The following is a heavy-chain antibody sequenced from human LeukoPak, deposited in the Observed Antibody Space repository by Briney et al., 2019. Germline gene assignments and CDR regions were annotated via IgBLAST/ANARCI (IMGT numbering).Heavy chain of an antibody. CDR2: INWNGGST. V-gene: IGHV3-20*04. Sequence: GGSLRLSCAASGFTFSSYAMSWVRQAPGKGLEWVSGINWNGGSTGYADSVKGRFTISRDNAKNSLYLQMSSLRAEDTALYYCARDGYIAAAGDNWFDPWGQGTLVTVSS. CDR1: GFTFSSYA. D-gene: IGHD6-13*01. CDR3: ARDGYIAAAGDNWFDP. J-gene: IGHJ5*02.